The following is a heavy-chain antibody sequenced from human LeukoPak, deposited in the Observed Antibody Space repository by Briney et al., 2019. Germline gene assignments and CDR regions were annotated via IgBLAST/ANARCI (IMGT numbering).Heavy chain of an antibody. V-gene: IGHV4-59*11. Sequence: SETLSLTCTVSGGSLSGHYWSWIRQPPGKRLEWIGYVSYTGRTKYNPSLQSRVTISIDTSKSQFSLKLTSVTSADTAVYSCARGTRWSDYWGQGTLVTVSS. D-gene: IGHD1-1*01. CDR3: ARGTRWSDY. CDR2: VSYTGRT. J-gene: IGHJ4*02. CDR1: GGSLSGHY.